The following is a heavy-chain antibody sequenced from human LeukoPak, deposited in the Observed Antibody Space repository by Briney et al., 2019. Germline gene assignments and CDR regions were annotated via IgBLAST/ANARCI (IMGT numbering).Heavy chain of an antibody. D-gene: IGHD1-26*01. Sequence: SETLSLTCTVSGYSISIGYYWGWIRQPPGKGLEWIGSIYRSGSTYYNPSLKSRVTISVDTSKNQFSLKLSSVTAADTAVYYCVWSGSHQPTLDYWGQGILVTVSS. CDR2: IYRSGST. CDR3: VWSGSHQPTLDY. V-gene: IGHV4-38-2*02. J-gene: IGHJ4*02. CDR1: GYSISIGYY.